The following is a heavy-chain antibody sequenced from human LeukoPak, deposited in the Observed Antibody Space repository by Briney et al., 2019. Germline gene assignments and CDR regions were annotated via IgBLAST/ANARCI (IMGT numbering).Heavy chain of an antibody. CDR3: ARMGPKWELTY. V-gene: IGHV2-70*04. J-gene: IGHJ4*02. CDR1: GFSLTTTGMG. Sequence: KGSGPALVNPTQTLTLTCTFSGFSLTTTGMGVTWIRQPPGKALEWPARIDWDGDKFYSKSLKTRLTITKDTPKNQVVLSMTNMHPLDTATYYCARMGPKWELTYWGQGTLVTVSS. CDR2: IDWDGDK. D-gene: IGHD1-26*01.